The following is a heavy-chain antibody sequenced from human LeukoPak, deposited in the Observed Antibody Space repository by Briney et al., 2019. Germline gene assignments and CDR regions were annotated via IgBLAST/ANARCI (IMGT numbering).Heavy chain of an antibody. D-gene: IGHD6-19*01. CDR1: GGSFSGYY. CDR2: INNSGST. J-gene: IGHJ4*02. CDR3: ARAAGGGSGWNFDY. Sequence: SETLSLTCAVYGGSFSGYYWSWIRQPPGKGLEWIGEINNSGSTNYNPSLKSRVTISIDTSKNQFSLKPSSVTAADTAVYYCARAAGGGSGWNFDYWGQGTLVSVSS. V-gene: IGHV4-34*01.